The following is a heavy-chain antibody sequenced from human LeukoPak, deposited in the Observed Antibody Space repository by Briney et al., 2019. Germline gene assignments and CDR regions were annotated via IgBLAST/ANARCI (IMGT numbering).Heavy chain of an antibody. J-gene: IGHJ6*03. D-gene: IGHD6-25*01. Sequence: SETLSLTCTVSGGSIGSSRYYWGRLRQPPGTGLVWIGNIYYSGSTYYNPFLKSRVTISVDTYKNQFSLKVSSVAVADTAVDYCARGQVRLNYMDVWGKGTTLTVSS. CDR2: IYYSGST. CDR3: ARGQVRLNYMDV. CDR1: GGSIGSSRYY. V-gene: IGHV4-39*07.